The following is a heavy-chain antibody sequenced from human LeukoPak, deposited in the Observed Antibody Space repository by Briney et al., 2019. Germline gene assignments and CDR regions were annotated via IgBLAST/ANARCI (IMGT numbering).Heavy chain of an antibody. CDR3: ARHWDSSAYLNWFDP. V-gene: IGHV4-59*08. CDR2: IYYSGST. CDR1: GGSISSYY. Sequence: SETLSLTCTVSGGSISSYYWSWIRQPPGKGLEWIGYIYYSGSTNYNPSLKSRVTISVDTSKNQFSLKLSSVTAADTAMYYCARHWDSSAYLNWFDPWAREPWSASPQ. D-gene: IGHD3-22*01. J-gene: IGHJ5*02.